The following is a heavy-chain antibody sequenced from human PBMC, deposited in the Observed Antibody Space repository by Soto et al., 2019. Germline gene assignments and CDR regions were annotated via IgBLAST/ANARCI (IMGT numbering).Heavy chain of an antibody. D-gene: IGHD3-10*01. V-gene: IGHV3-30*18. Sequence: PGGSLRLSCAASGFTFSSYGMHWVRQAPGKGLEWVAVISYDGSNKYYADSVKGRFAISRDNSKNTLYLQMNSLRAEDTAVYYCAKDVFGYFDYWGQGTLVTVSS. CDR3: AKDVFGYFDY. CDR1: GFTFSSYG. J-gene: IGHJ4*02. CDR2: ISYDGSNK.